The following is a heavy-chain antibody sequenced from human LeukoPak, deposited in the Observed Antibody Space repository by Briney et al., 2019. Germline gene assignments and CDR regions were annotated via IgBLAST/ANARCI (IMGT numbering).Heavy chain of an antibody. CDR3: ARGRITMIVVVRGSYFDY. CDR1: GGSFSGYY. D-gene: IGHD3-22*01. Sequence: SETLSLTCAVYGGSFSGYYWSWIRQAPGKGLEWIWEINHSGSTNYNPSLKSRVTISVDTSKNQFSLKLSSVTAADTAVYYCARGRITMIVVVRGSYFDYWGQGTLVTVSS. V-gene: IGHV4-34*01. CDR2: INHSGST. J-gene: IGHJ4*02.